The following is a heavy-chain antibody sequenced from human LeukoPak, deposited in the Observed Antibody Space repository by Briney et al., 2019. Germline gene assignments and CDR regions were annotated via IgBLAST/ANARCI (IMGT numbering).Heavy chain of an antibody. CDR2: ICTSSSDT. CDR1: GFSFSYYY. V-gene: IGHV3-11*06. Sequence: GALRLSCAASGFSFSYYYMGWIRQAPGKGLEWVAYICTSSSDTKYAESVQGRFTISTDNATNSLYLQMNSLRAEDTALYYCARQNSSSWYHYYYYYYGMDVWGKGTTVTVSS. D-gene: IGHD6-13*01. J-gene: IGHJ6*04. CDR3: ARQNSSSWYHYYYYYYGMDV.